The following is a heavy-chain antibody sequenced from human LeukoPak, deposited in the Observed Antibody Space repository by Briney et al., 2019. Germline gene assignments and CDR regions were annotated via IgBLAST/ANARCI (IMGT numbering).Heavy chain of an antibody. V-gene: IGHV4-59*01. CDR1: GASISSYY. CDR2: IYYSCST. Sequence: SETLSLICTVAGASISSYYWTWIRQPPGRGLEWIGYIYYSCSTNYNPSLKSRVTISVDTSKTQFSLTLCSVNDPETAVYYCASGYSSGWFRELCYWGQGILVTVSS. J-gene: IGHJ4*02. D-gene: IGHD6-19*01. CDR3: ASGYSSGWFRELCY.